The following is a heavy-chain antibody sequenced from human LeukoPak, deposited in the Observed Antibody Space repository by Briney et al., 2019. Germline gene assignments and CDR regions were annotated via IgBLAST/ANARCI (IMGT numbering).Heavy chain of an antibody. J-gene: IGHJ5*02. Sequence: GESLKISCKGSGYTFTTYWIGWVRQMPGKGLEWMGIIYPGDSHTRYSPSFQGQVTISADKSISTAYLQWSSLKASDTAMYYCARMGAPRDIVVVPAATNWFDPWGQGTLVTVSS. CDR2: IYPGDSHT. V-gene: IGHV5-51*01. D-gene: IGHD2-2*01. CDR1: GYTFTTYW. CDR3: ARMGAPRDIVVVPAATNWFDP.